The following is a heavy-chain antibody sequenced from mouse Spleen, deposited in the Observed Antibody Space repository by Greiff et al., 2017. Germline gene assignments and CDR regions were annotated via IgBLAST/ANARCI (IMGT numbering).Heavy chain of an antibody. D-gene: IGHD1-1*01. CDR2: VNPYNGGT. Sequence: VQLKESGPELVKPGASVKMSCKASGYTFTDYYMDWVKQSHGESFEWIGRVNPYNGGTSYNQKFKGKATLTVDKSSSTAYMELNSLTSEDSAVYYCARGNYYGSSWFAYWGQGTLVTVSA. CDR1: GYTFTDYY. V-gene: IGHV1-19*01. CDR3: ARGNYYGSSWFAY. J-gene: IGHJ3*01.